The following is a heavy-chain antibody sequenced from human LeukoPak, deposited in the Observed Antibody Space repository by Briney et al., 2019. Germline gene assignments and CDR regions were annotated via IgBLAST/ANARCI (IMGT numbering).Heavy chain of an antibody. V-gene: IGHV4-34*01. J-gene: IGHJ6*02. Sequence: SETLSLTCAVYGGSFSGYYWSWIRQPPGKGLEWIGEINHSGSTNYNPSLKSRVTISVDTSKNQFSLKLGSVTAADTAVYYCARLVPDSSSWYGGYYYYGMDVWGQGTTVTVSS. D-gene: IGHD6-13*01. CDR3: ARLVPDSSSWYGGYYYYGMDV. CDR2: INHSGST. CDR1: GGSFSGYY.